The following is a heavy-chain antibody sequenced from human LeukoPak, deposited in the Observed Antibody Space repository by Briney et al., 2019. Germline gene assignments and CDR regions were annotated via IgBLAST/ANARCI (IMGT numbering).Heavy chain of an antibody. D-gene: IGHD5-24*01. CDR3: AKGGEMATIEESDY. Sequence: PAGGPLRLACAASGFTFSTYAMHWVRQAPGRGREGVTVISYDGSIKYYADSVKGRFTISRDNSKNTVYLQMHSLRDEDTAVYYCAKGGEMATIEESDYWSQGTLVTVSS. CDR1: GFTFSTYA. CDR2: ISYDGSIK. J-gene: IGHJ4*02. V-gene: IGHV3-30*18.